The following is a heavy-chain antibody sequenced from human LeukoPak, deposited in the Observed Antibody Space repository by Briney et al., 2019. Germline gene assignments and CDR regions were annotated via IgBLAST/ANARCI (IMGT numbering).Heavy chain of an antibody. V-gene: IGHV4-59*01. CDR1: GGSISSYY. D-gene: IGHD3-22*01. CDR2: IYYSGST. CDR3: ARQTSGYYVDY. Sequence: SETLSLTCTVSGGSISSYYWSWIRQPSGKGLEWIGYIYYSGSTNYNPSLKSRVTISVDTSKNQFSLKLSSVTAADTAVYYCARQTSGYYVDYWGQGSLVTVSS. J-gene: IGHJ4*02.